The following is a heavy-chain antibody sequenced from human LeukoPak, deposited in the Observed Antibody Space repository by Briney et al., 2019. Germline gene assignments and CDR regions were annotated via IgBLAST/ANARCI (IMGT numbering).Heavy chain of an antibody. CDR2: IKSKNDGGTT. V-gene: IGHV3-15*01. CDR1: GFTFSNAW. CDR3: TTGSMVRGVIYYYYGMDV. D-gene: IGHD3-10*01. J-gene: IGHJ6*02. Sequence: PGGSLRLSCAASGFTFSNAWMSWVRQAPGKGLEWVGRIKSKNDGGTTDYAAPVKGRFTISRDDSKNTLYLQMNSLKTEDTAVYYCTTGSMVRGVIYYYYGMDVWGQGTTVTVSS.